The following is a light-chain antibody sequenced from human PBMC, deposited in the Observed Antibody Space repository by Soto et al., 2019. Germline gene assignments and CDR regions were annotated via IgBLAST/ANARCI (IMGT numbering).Light chain of an antibody. Sequence: EIVLTQSPGTLSLSPGERATLSCRASQSVSNNYLAWYQQKPGQAPRLLIYGASNRATGIPDRFSGSGSGRDFTLAISRLESEDFAVYYCRQYSCLWTFGQGTK. CDR1: QSVSNNY. V-gene: IGKV3-20*01. CDR3: RQYSCLWT. J-gene: IGKJ1*01. CDR2: GAS.